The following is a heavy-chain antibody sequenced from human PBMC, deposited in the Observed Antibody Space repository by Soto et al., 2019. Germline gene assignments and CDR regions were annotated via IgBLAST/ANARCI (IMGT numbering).Heavy chain of an antibody. D-gene: IGHD1-20*01. V-gene: IGHV3-23*01. CDR2: ISASSYSK. CDR1: GVSISIYS. CDR3: ANSYGDTWNLYYFDF. J-gene: IGHJ4*02. Sequence: EVRLLESGGGLVQPGGSLRLSCAASGVSISIYSMSWVRQAPGRGLEWLSGISASSYSKYYADSVRGRFTISRDNSRNTLYLQMNTLRAEDTAVYYCANSYGDTWNLYYFDFWGQGTLVTVSS.